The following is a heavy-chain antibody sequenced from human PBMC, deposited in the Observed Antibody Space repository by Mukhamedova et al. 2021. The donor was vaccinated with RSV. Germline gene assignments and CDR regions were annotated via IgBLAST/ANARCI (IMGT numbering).Heavy chain of an antibody. CDR2: IRSKVNDYAT. V-gene: IGHV3-73*01. J-gene: IGHJ4*02. Sequence: WVRQSSGKGLEWVARIRSKVNDYATEYTASVKGRFTISRNDSENTAFLQMNSLKTEDTAVYYCTSSTLNDYGLFDFWGQGTLVTVS. D-gene: IGHD4-17*01. CDR3: TSSTLNDYGLFDF.